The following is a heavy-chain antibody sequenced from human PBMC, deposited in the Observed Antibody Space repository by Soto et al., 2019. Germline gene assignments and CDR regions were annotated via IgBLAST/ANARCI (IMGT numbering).Heavy chain of an antibody. CDR3: ARNRVREGRHYGLDV. CDR1: GASISGYY. CDR2: IYYTGTT. Sequence: SETLSLTCTVSGASISGYYWSWVRQPPGKGLEWIGYIYYTGTTKYNPSLKSRVTISVDTSKNQFSLILRSATAADTAVYYCARNRVREGRHYGLDVWGQGTTVTVAS. J-gene: IGHJ6*02. V-gene: IGHV4-59*01.